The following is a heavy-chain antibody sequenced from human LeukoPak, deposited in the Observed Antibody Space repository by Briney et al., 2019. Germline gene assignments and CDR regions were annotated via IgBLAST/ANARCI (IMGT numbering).Heavy chain of an antibody. V-gene: IGHV3-15*01. J-gene: IGHJ4*02. Sequence: GGSLRLSCAASGFTFSNAWMSWVRQAPGKGPEWVGRIKSKTDGGTTDYAAPVKGRFTISRDDSKNTLYLQMNSLKTEDTAVYYCTTAPTSGYCSSTSCSLFDYWGQGTLVTVSS. CDR1: GFTFSNAW. CDR2: IKSKTDGGTT. D-gene: IGHD2-2*01. CDR3: TTAPTSGYCSSTSCSLFDY.